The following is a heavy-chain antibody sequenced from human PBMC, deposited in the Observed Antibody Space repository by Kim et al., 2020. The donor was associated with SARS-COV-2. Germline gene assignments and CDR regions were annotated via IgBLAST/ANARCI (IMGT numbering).Heavy chain of an antibody. D-gene: IGHD6-19*01. CDR3: ARHLGYPQYSSGYDY. J-gene: IGHJ4*02. V-gene: IGHV4-59*08. Sequence: PALKSRVTISVETSKNQFSLKLSSVTAADTAVYYCARHLGYPQYSSGYDYWGQGTLVTVSS.